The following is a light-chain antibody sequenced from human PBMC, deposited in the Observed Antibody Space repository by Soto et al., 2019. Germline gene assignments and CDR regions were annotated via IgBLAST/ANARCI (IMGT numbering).Light chain of an antibody. CDR3: QQYGSSGT. CDR1: QSVGNNY. V-gene: IGKV3-20*01. CDR2: GAS. J-gene: IGKJ1*01. Sequence: EVVCTQSPGTLSLSPGGRATLSCRASQSVGNNYLAWYQQKPGQAPRLLIYGASNRATGIPDRFSGSGSGTDFTLTISRLEPEDLAVYYCQQYGSSGTFGQGTKVDIK.